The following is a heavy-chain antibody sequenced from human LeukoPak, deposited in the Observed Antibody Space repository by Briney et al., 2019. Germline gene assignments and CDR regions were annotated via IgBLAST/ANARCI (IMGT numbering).Heavy chain of an antibody. J-gene: IGHJ5*02. V-gene: IGHV4-34*01. CDR3: ARGLPPRITIFGVATNRDWFDP. Sequence: PGGSLRLSCAASGFTFSSYSMNWIRQPPGKGLEWIGEINHSGSTNYNPSLKSRVTISVDTSKNQFSLKLSSVTAADTAVYYCARGLPPRITIFGVATNRDWFDPWGQGTLVTVSS. CDR2: INHSGST. D-gene: IGHD3-3*01. CDR1: GFTFSSYS.